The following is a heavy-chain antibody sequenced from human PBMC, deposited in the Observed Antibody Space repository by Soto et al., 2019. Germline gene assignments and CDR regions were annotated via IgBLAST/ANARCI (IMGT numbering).Heavy chain of an antibody. Sequence: ASVKVSCKASGYSFSTHSMHWVRQAPGQGLEWMGWINGGDGNTKYSQKFRDRVTITRDASASTGYMELSSLRSEDTAVYYCARGKGMEENYYYYGMDVWGQGATVTVSS. V-gene: IGHV1-3*01. J-gene: IGHJ6*02. CDR1: GYSFSTHS. CDR2: INGGDGNT. CDR3: ARGKGMEENYYYYGMDV. D-gene: IGHD1-1*01.